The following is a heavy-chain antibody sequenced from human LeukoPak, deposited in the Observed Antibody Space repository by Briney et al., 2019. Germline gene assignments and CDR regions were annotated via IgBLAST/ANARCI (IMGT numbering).Heavy chain of an antibody. CDR3: ARGSSSWLLDYYYMDA. D-gene: IGHD6-13*01. CDR2: INTDGSST. Sequence: GGSLRLSCAASGFTFRSYWMYWVRQAPGKGLVWVSRINTDGSSTNYADSVKGRFTISRDNAKNTVYLQMNSLRAEDTAVYYCARGSSSWLLDYYYMDAWGKGTTVTVSS. J-gene: IGHJ6*03. V-gene: IGHV3-74*01. CDR1: GFTFRSYW.